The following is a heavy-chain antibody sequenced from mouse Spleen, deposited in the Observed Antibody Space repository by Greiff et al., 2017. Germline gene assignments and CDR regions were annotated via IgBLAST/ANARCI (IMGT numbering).Heavy chain of an antibody. CDR1: GYTFTSYG. CDR3: ARFGTGAFDY. J-gene: IGHJ2*01. CDR2: IYPRSGNT. V-gene: IGHV1-81*01. D-gene: IGHD4-1*01. Sequence: QVQLKESGAELVKPGASVKLSCKASGYTFTSYGISWVKQRTGQGLEWIGEIYPRSGNTYYNEKFKGKATLTADKSSSTAYMELRSLTSEDSAVYFCARFGTGAFDYWGQGTTLTVSS.